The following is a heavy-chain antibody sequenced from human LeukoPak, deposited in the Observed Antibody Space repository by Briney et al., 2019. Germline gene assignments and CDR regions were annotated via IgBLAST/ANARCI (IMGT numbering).Heavy chain of an antibody. CDR1: GGPISSTTHY. CDR3: ARGISDFQH. J-gene: IGHJ1*01. Sequence: PSETLSLTCTVSGGPISSTTHYCGWIRQPPGKGLEWIGSIYYSGSTFYNSSLKSRVTISVDTSKNQFSLKLSSVTTADTAVYYCARGISDFQHWGQGTLVTVSS. V-gene: IGHV4-39*07. D-gene: IGHD6-19*01. CDR2: IYYSGST.